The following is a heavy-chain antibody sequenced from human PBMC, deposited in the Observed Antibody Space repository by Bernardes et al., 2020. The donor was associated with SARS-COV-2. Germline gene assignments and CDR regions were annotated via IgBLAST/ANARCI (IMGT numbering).Heavy chain of an antibody. CDR3: AKCIQGSYAMDV. Sequence: GGSLRLSCAASGFTFSNAWMSWVRQAPGKGLEWVSGISGSGGSTYYADSVKGRFTISRDNSNNTLYLEMNSLKAEDTAIYFCAKCIQGSYAMDVWGQGTTVTVSS. J-gene: IGHJ6*02. D-gene: IGHD5-18*01. CDR2: ISGSGGST. V-gene: IGHV3-23*01. CDR1: GFTFSNAW.